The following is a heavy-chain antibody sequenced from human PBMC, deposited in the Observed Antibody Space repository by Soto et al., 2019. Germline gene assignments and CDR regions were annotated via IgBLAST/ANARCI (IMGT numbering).Heavy chain of an antibody. CDR3: ARVPDY. Sequence: QLQLQESGSGLVKPSQTLSPTCAVSGGSISSGGYSWGWIRQPPGKCLEWIGYMYHSGSTYYNPSLKSRVTISIDRSKNQFSRKLSSVTAADTAVYYCARVPDYWGQGILVTVSS. D-gene: IGHD2-2*01. J-gene: IGHJ4*02. V-gene: IGHV4-30-2*01. CDR1: GGSISSGGYS. CDR2: MYHSGST.